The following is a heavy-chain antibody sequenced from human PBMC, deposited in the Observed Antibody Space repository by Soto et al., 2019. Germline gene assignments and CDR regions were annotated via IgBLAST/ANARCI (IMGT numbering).Heavy chain of an antibody. CDR3: AKKYHYGSGSYLYYFDY. D-gene: IGHD3-10*01. Sequence: GGSLRLSCAASGFTFRSSLLGWVRQAPGKGLEWVSTISGGDGSTYYADSVKGRFTISRDNSKNTLYLQMNSLRAEDTAVYYCAKKYHYGSGSYLYYFDYWGQGTLVTVSS. V-gene: IGHV3-23*01. CDR2: ISGGDGST. J-gene: IGHJ4*02. CDR1: GFTFRSSL.